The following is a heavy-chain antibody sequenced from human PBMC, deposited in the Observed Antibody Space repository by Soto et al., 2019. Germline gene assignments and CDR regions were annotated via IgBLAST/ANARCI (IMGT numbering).Heavy chain of an antibody. CDR2: ISAGGSDT. J-gene: IGHJ4*02. CDR1: GFVFSDYA. Sequence: EVQLLDSGGGWVQPGGSLRLSCVASGFVFSDYAMSWVRQAPGKGLEWVSAISAGGSDTYYADSVKGRFTVSRVNSKNTLYLQTNPLRAADTAIYYCARVPIWCGSSSCYTEGFDSWGQGTLVTVSS. CDR3: ARVPIWCGSSSCYTEGFDS. V-gene: IGHV3-23*01. D-gene: IGHD2-2*01.